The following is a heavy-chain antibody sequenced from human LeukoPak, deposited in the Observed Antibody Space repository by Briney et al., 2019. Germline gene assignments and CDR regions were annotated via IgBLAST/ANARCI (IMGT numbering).Heavy chain of an antibody. CDR3: AREGARGGRPFDP. CDR1: GGSFSGYY. CDR2: INHSGST. Sequence: SETLSLTCAVYGGSFSGYYWSWIRQPPGKGLEWIGEINHSGSTNYNPSLKSRVTISVDTSKNRFSLKLSSVTAADTAVYYCAREGARGGRPFDPWGQGTLVTVSS. D-gene: IGHD2-15*01. J-gene: IGHJ5*02. V-gene: IGHV4-34*01.